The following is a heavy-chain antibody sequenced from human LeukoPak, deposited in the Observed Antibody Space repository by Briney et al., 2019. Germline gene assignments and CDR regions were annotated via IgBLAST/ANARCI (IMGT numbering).Heavy chain of an antibody. CDR1: GFTFSSYW. J-gene: IGHJ3*02. V-gene: IGHV3-74*01. CDR3: ARDCGGTSCRGTAFDI. D-gene: IGHD2-2*01. Sequence: GGSLRLSCAASGFTFSSYWMHWVRQAPGKGLVWVSRMNGDGSDTDYADSVKGRFTNYRDNAKNTLYLQMNSLRAEDPAVYYCARDCGGTSCRGTAFDIWGQGTKVTVSS. CDR2: MNGDGSDT.